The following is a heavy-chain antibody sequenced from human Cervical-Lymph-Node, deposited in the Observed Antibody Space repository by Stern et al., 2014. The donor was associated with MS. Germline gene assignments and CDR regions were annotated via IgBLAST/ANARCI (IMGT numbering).Heavy chain of an antibody. V-gene: IGHV5-51*01. D-gene: IGHD2-2*01. J-gene: IGHJ6*02. Sequence: VQLVQSGAEVKKPGESLKISCKGSGYNFGDYWIGWVSQKPGKGLEWMGTIFPADSDSRYSPSFEGQVTISADESISTAFLQSSSLKASDTGIYYCARHQPAATFAMDVWGQGTTVIVSS. CDR2: IFPADSDS. CDR1: GYNFGDYW. CDR3: ARHQPAATFAMDV.